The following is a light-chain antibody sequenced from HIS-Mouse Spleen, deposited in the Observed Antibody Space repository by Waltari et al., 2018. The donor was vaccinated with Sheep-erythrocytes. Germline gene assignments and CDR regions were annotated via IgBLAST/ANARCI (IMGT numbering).Light chain of an antibody. J-gene: IGLJ1*01. V-gene: IGLV2-23*01. CDR3: CSYAGSYTYV. CDR1: SSDVGSYNL. CDR2: EGS. Sequence: QSALTQPASVSGSPGQSITISCTGTSSDVGSYNLVSWYQQHPGQAPKLRIYEGSKRPSGVSNRFSGSKSGNTASLTISGLQAEDEADYYCCSYAGSYTYVFGTGTKVTVL.